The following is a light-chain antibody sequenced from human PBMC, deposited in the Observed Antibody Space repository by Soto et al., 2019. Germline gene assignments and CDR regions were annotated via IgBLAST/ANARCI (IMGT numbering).Light chain of an antibody. Sequence: QSALTQPASVSGSPGQSITISCTGTSSDVGGYNYVSWYQQPPGKAPKLMIYEVSYRPSGVSNRFSGSKSGNTASLTISGLQAEDEANYYCSSYTSSSIQGVFGGGTKLTVL. CDR1: SSDVGGYNY. CDR3: SSYTSSSIQGV. CDR2: EVS. V-gene: IGLV2-14*01. J-gene: IGLJ2*01.